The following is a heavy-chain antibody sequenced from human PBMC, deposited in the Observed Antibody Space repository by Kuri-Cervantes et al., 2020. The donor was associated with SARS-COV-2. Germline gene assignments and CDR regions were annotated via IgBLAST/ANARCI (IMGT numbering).Heavy chain of an antibody. Sequence: GESLKISCAASGFTFSDYYMSWIRQAPGKGLEWVSYISSSSSYTNYAVSVKGRFTISRDNAKNSLYLQMNSLRAEDTAVYYCASFGSGWYDDAFDIWGQGTMVTVSS. CDR2: ISSSSSYT. CDR1: GFTFSDYY. V-gene: IGHV3-11*03. D-gene: IGHD6-19*01. J-gene: IGHJ3*02. CDR3: ASFGSGWYDDAFDI.